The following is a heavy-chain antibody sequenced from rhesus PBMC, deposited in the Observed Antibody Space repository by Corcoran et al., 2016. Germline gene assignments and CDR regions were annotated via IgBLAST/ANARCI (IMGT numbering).Heavy chain of an antibody. CDR1: GFTFSSYW. V-gene: IGHV3S25*01. Sequence: EVQLVESGGGLAKPGGSLRLSCAASGFTFSSYWMNWVRQAPGKGLEWVSAIKRGWGSTYYADSVKCRFTISRDNSKNPLSLQMNSLRAEDTAVYYCAKIEPPFDYWGQGVLVTVSS. CDR3: AKIEPPFDY. CDR2: IKRGWGST. J-gene: IGHJ4*01.